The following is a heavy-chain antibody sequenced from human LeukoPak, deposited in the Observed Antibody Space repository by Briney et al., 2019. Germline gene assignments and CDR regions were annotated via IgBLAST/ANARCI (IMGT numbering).Heavy chain of an antibody. Sequence: GGSLRLSCAASGFTVSSNYMTWVRQAPGKGLEWLSVMYSGGITYHADSVKGRFTISRDNSKNTLYLQMNSLRPDDTGVYYCAREEMTTVSASYYFFALDVWGQGATVTVSS. CDR2: MYSGGIT. V-gene: IGHV3-66*02. CDR1: GFTVSSNY. J-gene: IGHJ6*02. D-gene: IGHD4-11*01. CDR3: AREEMTTVSASYYFFALDV.